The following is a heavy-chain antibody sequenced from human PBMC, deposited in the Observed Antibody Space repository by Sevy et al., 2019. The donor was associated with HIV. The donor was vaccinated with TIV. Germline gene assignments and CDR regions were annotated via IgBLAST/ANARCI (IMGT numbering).Heavy chain of an antibody. V-gene: IGHV3-53*01. CDR3: ARDDIVLGEDNYYGIDV. CDR2: IHSGGKI. Sequence: GGSLRLSCAASGFSVSSNYMSWVRQAPGKGPEWVSVIHSGGKISYADSVQGRFTISSDNSKNTLYLQMNSLRAEDTAVYYCARDDIVLGEDNYYGIDVWGQGTTVTVSS. J-gene: IGHJ6*02. CDR1: GFSVSSNY. D-gene: IGHD2-15*01.